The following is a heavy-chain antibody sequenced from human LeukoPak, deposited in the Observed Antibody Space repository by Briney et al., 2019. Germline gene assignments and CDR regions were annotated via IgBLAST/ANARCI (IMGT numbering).Heavy chain of an antibody. Sequence: GGSLRLSCAASGFTFSSYWMSWVRQAPGKGLEWVAVISYDGSNKYYADSVKGRFTISRDNSKNTLYLQMNSLRAEDTAVYYCAKAHHYDTPSSYWGQGTLVTVSS. CDR1: GFTFSSYW. V-gene: IGHV3-30*18. CDR2: ISYDGSNK. J-gene: IGHJ4*02. D-gene: IGHD3-9*01. CDR3: AKAHHYDTPSSY.